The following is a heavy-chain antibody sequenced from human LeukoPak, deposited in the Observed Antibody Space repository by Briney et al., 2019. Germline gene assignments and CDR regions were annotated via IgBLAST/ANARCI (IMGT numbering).Heavy chain of an antibody. V-gene: IGHV4-59*01. CDR2: IHYTGST. D-gene: IGHD3-3*01. CDR3: ARLRRITIFGVVQGAFDY. J-gene: IGHJ4*02. CDR1: GGSISSYY. Sequence: SETLSLTCTVSGGSISSYYWSWIRQSPGKGLECIGYIHYTGSTNYNPSLKSRVTISVETSKNQFSLKLKSVTAADTAVYYCARLRRITIFGVVQGAFDYWGQGTLVTVSS.